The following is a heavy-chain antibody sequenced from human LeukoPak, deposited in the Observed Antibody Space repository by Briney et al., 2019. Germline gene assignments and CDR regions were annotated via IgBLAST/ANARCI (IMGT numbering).Heavy chain of an antibody. CDR1: GYTLTELS. Sequence: ASVKVSCKVSGYTLTELSMHWVRQAPGKGLEWMGGFDPEDGETIYAQKFQGRVTMTEDTSTDTAYMELSSLRSGDTAVYYCATAAYSSSSGWFDPWGQGTLVTVSS. V-gene: IGHV1-24*01. J-gene: IGHJ5*02. D-gene: IGHD6-6*01. CDR2: FDPEDGET. CDR3: ATAAYSSSSGWFDP.